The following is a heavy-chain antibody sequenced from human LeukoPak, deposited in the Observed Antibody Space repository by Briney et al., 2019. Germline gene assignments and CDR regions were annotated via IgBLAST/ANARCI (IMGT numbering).Heavy chain of an antibody. CDR1: GFTFTGHS. CDR2: VAHDEKTI. CDR3: AKVHYGSGTTLDY. J-gene: IGHJ4*02. D-gene: IGHD3-10*01. V-gene: IGHV3-30*04. Sequence: GGSLRLSCVASGFTFTGHSMHWVRQAPGKGLEWVAVVAHDEKTIFYADSVKGRFTISRDNSKNTLYLQMNSLRAEDTAVYYCAKVHYGSGTTLDYWGQGTLVTVSS.